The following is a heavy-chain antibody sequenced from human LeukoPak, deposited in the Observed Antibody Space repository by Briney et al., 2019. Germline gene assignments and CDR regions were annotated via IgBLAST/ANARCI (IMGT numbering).Heavy chain of an antibody. J-gene: IGHJ4*02. CDR1: GGSISSYY. CDR2: IYHSGST. CDR3: AGRAYCSSTSCYPNDY. Sequence: SETLSLTCTVSGGSISSYYWSWIRQPPGKGLEWIGSIYHSGSTYYNPSLKSRVTISVDTSKNQFSLKLSSVTAADTAVYYCAGRAYCSSTSCYPNDYWGQGTLVTVSS. V-gene: IGHV4-59*01. D-gene: IGHD2-2*01.